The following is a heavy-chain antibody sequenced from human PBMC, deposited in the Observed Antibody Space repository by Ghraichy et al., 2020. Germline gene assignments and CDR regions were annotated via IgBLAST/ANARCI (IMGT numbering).Heavy chain of an antibody. Sequence: GGSLRLSCAASGFTFSSYSMNWVRQAPGKGLEWVSSISSSSSYIYYADSVKGRFTISRDNAKNSLYLQMNSLRAEDTAVYYCAREKGQWLVDAFDIWGQGTMVTVSS. CDR1: GFTFSSYS. J-gene: IGHJ3*02. CDR2: ISSSSSYI. V-gene: IGHV3-21*01. CDR3: AREKGQWLVDAFDI. D-gene: IGHD6-19*01.